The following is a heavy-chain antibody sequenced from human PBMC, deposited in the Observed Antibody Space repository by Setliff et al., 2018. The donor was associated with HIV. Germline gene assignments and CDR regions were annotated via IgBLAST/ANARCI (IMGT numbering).Heavy chain of an antibody. CDR1: GGAINRGNHY. J-gene: IGHJ5*02. D-gene: IGHD2-2*01. CDR2: IFYSGST. V-gene: IGHV4-31*03. Sequence: PSETLSLTCTVSGGAINRGNHYWSWIRQHPGRGLEWIGYIFYSGSTYYNPSLKSRVTISVDTSKNQFSLKLTSVTAADTAVYYCARVKGVYCSSVSCYPSWFDPRGQGTLVTVSS. CDR3: ARVKGVYCSSVSCYPSWFDP.